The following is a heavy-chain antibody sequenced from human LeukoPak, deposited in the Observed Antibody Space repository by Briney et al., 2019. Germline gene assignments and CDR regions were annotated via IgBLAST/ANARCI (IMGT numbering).Heavy chain of an antibody. V-gene: IGHV3-48*01. J-gene: IGHJ3*02. D-gene: IGHD2-2*01. CDR3: ARAISRIGYCSSTTCSDAFDI. CDR1: GFIFSSYS. Sequence: PGGSLRLSCAASGFIFSSYSINWVRQAPGKGLEWVSYISSSSSSIYYADSVKGRFTISRDNSKNTLYLQMNSLRAEDTAVYYCARAISRIGYCSSTTCSDAFDIWGQGTMVTVSS. CDR2: ISSSSSSI.